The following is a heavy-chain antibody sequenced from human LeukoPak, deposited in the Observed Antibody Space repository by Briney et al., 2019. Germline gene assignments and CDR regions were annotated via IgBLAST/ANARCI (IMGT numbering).Heavy chain of an antibody. CDR2: IQYDGSNQ. CDR3: ARQTGSGLFTLP. Sequence: GGSLRLSCAASGFTFSSYGMHWVRQAPGKGLEWVAYIQYDGSNQQYADSVKGRFSISRDRSKNIPYLQMNSLRPEDTAMYYCARQTGSGLFTLPGGQGTLVTVSS. V-gene: IGHV3-30*02. D-gene: IGHD3/OR15-3a*01. J-gene: IGHJ4*02. CDR1: GFTFSSYG.